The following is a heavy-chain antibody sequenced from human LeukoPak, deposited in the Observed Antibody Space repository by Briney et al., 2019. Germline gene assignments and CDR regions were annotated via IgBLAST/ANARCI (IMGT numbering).Heavy chain of an antibody. CDR2: IIPIFGTA. CDR3: ARDPDYDFS. CDR1: GGTFSSYA. V-gene: IGHV1-69*06. J-gene: IGHJ5*02. D-gene: IGHD3-3*01. Sequence: GASVKVSCKAPGGTFSSYAISWVRQAPGQGLEWMGGIIPIFGTANYAQKFQGRVTMTEDTSTDTAYMELSSLRSEDTAVYYCARDPDYDFSWGQGTLVTVSS.